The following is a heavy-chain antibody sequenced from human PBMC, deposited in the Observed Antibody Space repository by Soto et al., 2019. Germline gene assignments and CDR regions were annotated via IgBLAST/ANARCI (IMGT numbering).Heavy chain of an antibody. J-gene: IGHJ6*02. D-gene: IGHD4-17*01. V-gene: IGHV1-24*01. CDR3: ATVPYLYGDYHYYYYGMDV. CDR1: GYTLTELS. Sequence: GASVKVSCKVSGYTLTELSMHWVRQAPGKGLEWMGGFDPEDGETIYAQKFQGRVTMTEDTSTDTAYMELSSLRSEDTAVYYCATVPYLYGDYHYYYYGMDVWGQGTTVTVSS. CDR2: FDPEDGET.